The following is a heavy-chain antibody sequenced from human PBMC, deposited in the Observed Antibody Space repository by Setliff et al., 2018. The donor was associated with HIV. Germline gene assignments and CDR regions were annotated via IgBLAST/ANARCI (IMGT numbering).Heavy chain of an antibody. V-gene: IGHV3-23*05. Sequence: SGGSLRLSCAASGFTFSDHSMDWVRQAPGKGLEWVSGISHNGTDTHYADSLKGRFAVSRDNSNNTLFLQMHNLRADDTAVYYCAKRRVSNIGPGDYWGQGTLVTVSS. CDR3: AKRRVSNIGPGDY. CDR2: ISHNGTDT. CDR1: GFTFSDHS. D-gene: IGHD3-16*02. J-gene: IGHJ4*02.